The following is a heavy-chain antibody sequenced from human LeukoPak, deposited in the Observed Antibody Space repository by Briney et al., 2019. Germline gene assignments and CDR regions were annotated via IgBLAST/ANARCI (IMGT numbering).Heavy chain of an antibody. Sequence: PGGSLRLSCAASGFTFSSYWMSWVRQAPGKGLEWVANIKQDGSEKYYVDSVEGRFTISRDNAKNSLYLQMNSLRAEDTAVYYCAREPRSAYYDILTGQYYYYYTDVWGKGTTVTVSS. D-gene: IGHD3-9*01. V-gene: IGHV3-7*01. CDR1: GFTFSSYW. J-gene: IGHJ6*03. CDR2: IKQDGSEK. CDR3: AREPRSAYYDILTGQYYYYYTDV.